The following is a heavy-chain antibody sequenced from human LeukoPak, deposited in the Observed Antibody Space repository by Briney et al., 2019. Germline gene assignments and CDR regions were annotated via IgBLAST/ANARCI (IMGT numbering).Heavy chain of an antibody. Sequence: GGSLRLSCAASGLTFSSYGMSWVRQAPGRGLGWVSYISTTGSSIYYADSVKGRFTISRDNSKNTLYLQMNSLRAEDTAVYYCAKDLTGSGNYYMDVWGKGTTVTISS. D-gene: IGHD3-10*01. V-gene: IGHV3-48*01. CDR3: AKDLTGSGNYYMDV. CDR1: GLTFSSYG. CDR2: ISTTGSSI. J-gene: IGHJ6*03.